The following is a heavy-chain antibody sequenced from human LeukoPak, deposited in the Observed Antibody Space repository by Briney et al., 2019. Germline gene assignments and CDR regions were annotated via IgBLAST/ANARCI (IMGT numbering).Heavy chain of an antibody. J-gene: IGHJ3*02. CDR2: IYYSGST. D-gene: IGHD3-22*01. Sequence: SETLSLTCTVSGGSISSSSYYWGWIRQPPGKGLEWIGSIYYSGSTYYNPSLKSRVTISVDTSKNQFSLKLSSVTAADTAVYYCARATMIVVVIVAFDIWGQGTMVTVSS. CDR1: GGSISSSSYY. V-gene: IGHV4-39*01. CDR3: ARATMIVVVIVAFDI.